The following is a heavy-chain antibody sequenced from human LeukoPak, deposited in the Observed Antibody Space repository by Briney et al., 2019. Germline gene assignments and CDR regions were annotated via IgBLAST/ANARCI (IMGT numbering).Heavy chain of an antibody. CDR1: GDSISSYY. D-gene: IGHD3-22*01. Sequence: PSETLSLTCTVSGDSISSYYWSWIRQPAGKGLEWIGRIYTSGSTNYNPSLKSRVTMSVDTSKNQLSLKVSSVTAADTAVYYCARDSSGSHYDYWGQGTLVTVSS. V-gene: IGHV4-4*07. J-gene: IGHJ4*02. CDR2: IYTSGST. CDR3: ARDSSGSHYDY.